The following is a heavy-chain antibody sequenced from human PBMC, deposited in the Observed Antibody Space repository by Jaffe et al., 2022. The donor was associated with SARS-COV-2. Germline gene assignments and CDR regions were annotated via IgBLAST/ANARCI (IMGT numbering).Heavy chain of an antibody. CDR1: AGSFSGFY. D-gene: IGHD2-21*02. J-gene: IGHJ4*02. V-gene: IGHV4-34*01. Sequence: QVQLQQWGAGLLKPSETLSLTCDVSAGSFSGFYWSWIRQPPGKGLEWIGEINHSGSTNYSPSLKSRVTISVDPSKNQFSLKLRSVTAADTAMYYCARGLDGDFYSYWGQGTLVTVSS. CDR3: ARGLDGDFYSY. CDR2: INHSGST.